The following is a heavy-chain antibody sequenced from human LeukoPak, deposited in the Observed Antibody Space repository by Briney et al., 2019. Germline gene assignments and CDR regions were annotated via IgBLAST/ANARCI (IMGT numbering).Heavy chain of an antibody. J-gene: IGHJ5*02. CDR1: GYTFTSYD. CDR2: MNPNSGNT. V-gene: IGHV1-8*01. CDR3: ARGGPLLRFGELRHNWFDP. D-gene: IGHD3-10*01. Sequence: ASVKVSCKASGYTFTSYDINWVRQATGQGLEWIGCMNPNSGNTGYAHKFQGRVTMTRNTSISTAYMELSGLRSEDTAVYYCARGGPLLRFGELRHNWFDPWGQGTLVTVSS.